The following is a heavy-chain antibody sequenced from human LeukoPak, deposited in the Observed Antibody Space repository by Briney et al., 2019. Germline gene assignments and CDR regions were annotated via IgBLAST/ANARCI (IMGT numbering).Heavy chain of an antibody. Sequence: SETLSLTCTVSGASISSYYWSWIRQPPGKGLEWIASRHYRGTTNYNPSLESRVTISVDTSKNQFSLKLSSVTAADTAVYYCARGGMTIFGVVIGRAFDYWGQGTLVTVSS. CDR3: ARGGMTIFGVVIGRAFDY. D-gene: IGHD3-3*01. J-gene: IGHJ4*02. V-gene: IGHV4-59*12. CDR2: RHYRGTT. CDR1: GASISSYY.